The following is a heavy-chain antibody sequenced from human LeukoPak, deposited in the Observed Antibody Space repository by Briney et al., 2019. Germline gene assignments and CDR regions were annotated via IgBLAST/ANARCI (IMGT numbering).Heavy chain of an antibody. CDR2: IWYDGSNK. CDR1: GFTFSSYG. Sequence: GGSLRLSCAASGFTFSSYGMHWVRQAPGKGLEWVAVIWYDGSNKYHADSVKGRFTISRDNSKNTLYLQMNSLRAEDTAVYYCARDVRIAGFDYWGQGTLVTVSS. D-gene: IGHD2-15*01. V-gene: IGHV3-33*01. CDR3: ARDVRIAGFDY. J-gene: IGHJ4*02.